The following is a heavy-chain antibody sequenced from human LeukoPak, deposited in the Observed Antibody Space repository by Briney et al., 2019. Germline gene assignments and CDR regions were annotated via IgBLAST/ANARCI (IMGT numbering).Heavy chain of an antibody. D-gene: IGHD2-2*01. V-gene: IGHV3-30-3*01. CDR1: GFTFSSYA. Sequence: GGSLRLTCAASGFTFSSYAMHWVRQAPGKGLEWVAVISYDGSNKYYADSVKGRFTISRDNSKNTLYLQMNSLRAEDTAVYYCATPLPAAYFDYWGQGTLVTVSS. CDR3: ATPLPAAYFDY. CDR2: ISYDGSNK. J-gene: IGHJ4*02.